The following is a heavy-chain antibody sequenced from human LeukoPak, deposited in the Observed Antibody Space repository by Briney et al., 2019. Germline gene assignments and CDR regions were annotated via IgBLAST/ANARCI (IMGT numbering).Heavy chain of an antibody. Sequence: PGGSLRLSCAASGFTFSSYGMHWVRQAPGKGLEWVAFIRYDGSNKYYADSVKGRFTISRDNSKNTLYLQMNSLRAEDTAVYYCAKDGRGGLLHYYYYYMDVWGKGTTVTISS. D-gene: IGHD1-26*01. CDR1: GFTFSSYG. CDR2: IRYDGSNK. J-gene: IGHJ6*03. CDR3: AKDGRGGLLHYYYYYMDV. V-gene: IGHV3-30*02.